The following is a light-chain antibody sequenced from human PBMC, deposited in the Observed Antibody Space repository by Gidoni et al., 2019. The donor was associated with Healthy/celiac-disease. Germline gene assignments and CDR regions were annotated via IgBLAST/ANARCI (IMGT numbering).Light chain of an antibody. Sequence: DIQMTQAPSSLSASVGDRVTITCRASQGISNYLAWYQQKPGKVPKLLIYAASTLQSGVPSRFSGSGSGTDFTLTISSLQPEDVATYYCQKYNSAPPLTFGGGTKVEIK. CDR3: QKYNSAPPLT. J-gene: IGKJ4*01. CDR1: QGISNY. CDR2: AAS. V-gene: IGKV1-27*01.